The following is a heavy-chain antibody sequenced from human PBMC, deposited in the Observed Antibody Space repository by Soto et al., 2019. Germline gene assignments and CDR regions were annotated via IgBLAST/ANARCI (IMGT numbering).Heavy chain of an antibody. CDR1: GFTFRTYA. V-gene: IGHV3-64D*06. Sequence: GGSLRLSCSASGFTFRTYAMHWVRQAPGKGLEYVSAINANGGTTYHADSVKDRFTISRDNSKNTLYLQMSSLRPEDTAVYYCVKERDCGGDSCYGYYFDFWAQGNLVTVSS. J-gene: IGHJ4*02. D-gene: IGHD2-21*01. CDR3: VKERDCGGDSCYGYYFDF. CDR2: INANGGTT.